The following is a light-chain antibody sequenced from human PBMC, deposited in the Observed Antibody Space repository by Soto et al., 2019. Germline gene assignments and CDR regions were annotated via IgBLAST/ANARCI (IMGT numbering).Light chain of an antibody. CDR2: DAS. Sequence: PGERATLSCRASQSVSRYLAWYQQKPGQAPRLLIYDASNRATGIPARFSGSGSGTDFTLTISSLEPEDFAVYYCQQRSNWPTFGGGTKVEIK. J-gene: IGKJ4*01. V-gene: IGKV3-11*01. CDR3: QQRSNWPT. CDR1: QSVSRY.